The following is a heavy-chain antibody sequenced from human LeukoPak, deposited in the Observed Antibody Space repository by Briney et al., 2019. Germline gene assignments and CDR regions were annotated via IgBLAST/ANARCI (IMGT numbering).Heavy chain of an antibody. CDR3: AKVVVITTFDAFDI. CDR1: GFIFSSYA. J-gene: IGHJ3*02. D-gene: IGHD3-22*01. Sequence: GGSLILSCAASGFIFSSYAMSWVREARGYGLECVSTISGSGGSTYYADSVKGRFTISRDNSKNTLYLQMNSLRAEDTAVYYCAKVVVITTFDAFDIWGQGTLVTVSS. V-gene: IGHV3-23*01. CDR2: ISGSGGST.